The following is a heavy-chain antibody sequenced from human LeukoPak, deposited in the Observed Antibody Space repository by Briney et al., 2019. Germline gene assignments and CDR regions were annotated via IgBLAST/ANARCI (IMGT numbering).Heavy chain of an antibody. CDR2: TYYRSKWYN. Sequence: SQTLSHTCAISGDSISSTSTAWHWIRQSPSRGLEWLGRTYYRSKWYNDYAESVKSRLVINPDTSKNEFSLQMTSVSSFDTAIYFCARGPKTGWFDHWGQGTLVTVSS. CDR3: ARGPKTGWFDH. V-gene: IGHV6-1*01. CDR1: GDSISSTSTA. J-gene: IGHJ5*02. D-gene: IGHD3-9*01.